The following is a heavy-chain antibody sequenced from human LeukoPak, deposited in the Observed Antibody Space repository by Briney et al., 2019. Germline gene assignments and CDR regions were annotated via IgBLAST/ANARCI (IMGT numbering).Heavy chain of an antibody. CDR2: IYYSGST. CDR3: ARDQYYYDSSGYWGAFDI. D-gene: IGHD3-22*01. V-gene: IGHV4-39*07. Sequence: SETLSLTCTVSGGSISSSSYYWGWIRQPPGKGLEWIGSIYYSGSTYYNPSLKSRVTISVDTSKNQFSLKLSSVTAADTAVYYCARDQYYYDSSGYWGAFDIWGQGTMVTVSS. J-gene: IGHJ3*02. CDR1: GGSISSSSYY.